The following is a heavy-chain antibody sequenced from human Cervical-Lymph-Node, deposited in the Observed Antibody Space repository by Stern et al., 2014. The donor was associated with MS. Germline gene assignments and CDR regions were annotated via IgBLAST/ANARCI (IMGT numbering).Heavy chain of an antibody. CDR3: ARNYRVRGVTFGY. Sequence: QVQLVQSGAEVKKPGASVKVSCKASGYTFTSYGISWVRQATGQGLEWMGWMNPNSGNTGYAQKFQGRVTMTRNTSISTAYMELSSLRSEDTAVYYCARNYRVRGVTFGYWGQGTLVTVSS. CDR1: GYTFTSYG. CDR2: MNPNSGNT. D-gene: IGHD3-10*01. V-gene: IGHV1-8*02. J-gene: IGHJ4*02.